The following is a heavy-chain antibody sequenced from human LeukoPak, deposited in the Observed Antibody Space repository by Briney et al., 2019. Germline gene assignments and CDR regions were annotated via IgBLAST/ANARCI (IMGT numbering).Heavy chain of an antibody. CDR2: INPNSGGT. V-gene: IGHV1-2*02. Sequence: ASVKVSCKASGGTFSSYAISWVRQAPGQGLEWMGWINPNSGGTNYAQKFQGRVTMTRDTSISTAYMELSRLRSDDTAVYYCARVDISVVPAAMLEVYFDYWGQGTLVTVSS. CDR3: ARVDISVVPAAMLEVYFDY. J-gene: IGHJ4*02. D-gene: IGHD2-2*01. CDR1: GGTFSSYA.